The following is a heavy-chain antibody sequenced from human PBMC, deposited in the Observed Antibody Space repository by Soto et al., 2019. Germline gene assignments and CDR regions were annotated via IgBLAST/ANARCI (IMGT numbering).Heavy chain of an antibody. CDR1: GGSISSSSYY. CDR2: IYYSGST. J-gene: IGHJ6*02. CDR3: ARDLILTPTQRIAAAGGGRAYYYYGMDV. D-gene: IGHD6-13*01. Sequence: SETLSLTCTVSGGSISSSSYYWGWIRQPPGKGLEWIGSIYYSGSTYYNPSLKSRVTISVDTSKNQFSLQLNSVTPEDTAVYYCARDLILTPTQRIAAAGGGRAYYYYGMDVWGQGTTVTVSS. V-gene: IGHV4-39*02.